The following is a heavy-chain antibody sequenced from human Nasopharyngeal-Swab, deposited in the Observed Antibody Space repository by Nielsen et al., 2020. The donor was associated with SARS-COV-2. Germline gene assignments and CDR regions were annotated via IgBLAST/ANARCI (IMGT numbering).Heavy chain of an antibody. V-gene: IGHV3-23*01. CDR2: ISISGDKT. CDR1: GITFCNHA. CDR3: AQEEFPIDS. Sequence: GECLNISCAASGITFCNHAWRGVSQAPGKGLEWVTAISISGDKTYYAGSVMGRFTISRVNSKNTLYLEMNSLSAGDTATYYCAQEEFPIDSWGQGTLVTVSS. D-gene: IGHD3-10*01. J-gene: IGHJ5*01.